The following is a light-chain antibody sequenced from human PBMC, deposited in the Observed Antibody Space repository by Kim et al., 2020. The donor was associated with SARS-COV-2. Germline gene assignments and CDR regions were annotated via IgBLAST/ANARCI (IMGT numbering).Light chain of an antibody. J-gene: IGKJ2*01. Sequence: DIQMTQSPSSLSASVGDRVTITCRATQGIRNYLAWYQQKPGKAPNLLIYAASTLQSGVPSRFSGSGSGTEFTLTISSLQPEDVATYYCQKYNSGPRTFGQGTKLEI. CDR3: QKYNSGPRT. CDR1: QGIRNY. CDR2: AAS. V-gene: IGKV1-27*01.